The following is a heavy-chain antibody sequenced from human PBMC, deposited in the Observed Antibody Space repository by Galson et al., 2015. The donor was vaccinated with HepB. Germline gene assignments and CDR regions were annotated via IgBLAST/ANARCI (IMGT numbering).Heavy chain of an antibody. CDR2: ISSDGSST. J-gene: IGHJ6*03. D-gene: IGHD3-3*01. CDR1: GFSFSNYW. V-gene: IGHV3-74*01. CDR3: ARDGRVLRYLEYLLDHYMDV. Sequence: SLRLSCAASGFSFSNYWMHWVRQVPGKGLVWVSRISSDGSSTRYADSVEGRFTISRDNAKNTLYLQMNSLRAEDTAVYYCARDGRVLRYLEYLLDHYMDVWGKGTTVTVSS.